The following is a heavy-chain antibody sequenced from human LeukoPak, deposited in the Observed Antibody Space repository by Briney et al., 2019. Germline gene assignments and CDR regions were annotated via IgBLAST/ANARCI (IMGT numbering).Heavy chain of an antibody. Sequence: ASVKVSCKVSGYTLTELSMHWVRQAPGQGLEWMGWISAYNGNTNYAQKLQGRVTMTTDTSTSTAYMELRSLRSDDTAVYYCARDLRVRGVIMGYWGQGTLVTVSS. CDR3: ARDLRVRGVIMGY. D-gene: IGHD3-10*01. J-gene: IGHJ4*02. CDR1: GYTLTELS. V-gene: IGHV1-18*01. CDR2: ISAYNGNT.